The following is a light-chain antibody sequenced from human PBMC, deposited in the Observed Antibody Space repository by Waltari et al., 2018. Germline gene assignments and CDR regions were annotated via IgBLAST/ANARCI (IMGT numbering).Light chain of an antibody. Sequence: QSALTQPRSVSGYPGQSVTISCTGTSSDVGCYNYVSWYQHHPGKAPKLIIYDFTKRPSGVPDRFPASKADNTASRTISGLQAEDEADYYCCSYAGSITFWVFGGGTKLTVL. J-gene: IGLJ3*02. CDR1: SSDVGCYNY. CDR2: DFT. V-gene: IGLV2-11*01. CDR3: CSYAGSITFWV.